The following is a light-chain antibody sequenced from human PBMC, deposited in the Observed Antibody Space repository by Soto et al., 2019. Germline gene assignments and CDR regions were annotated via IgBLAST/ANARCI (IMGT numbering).Light chain of an antibody. CDR3: QQYNNWPGT. CDR2: GAS. CDR1: QSVSSN. Sequence: EIVMTQSPATLTVSPGERATLSCRASQSVSSNLAWYQQKPGQAPRLLIYGASTRATGIPARFSGSGSGTEFTLTISSLHSEDFAVYYCQQYNNWPGTFGQGTKVEI. V-gene: IGKV3-15*01. J-gene: IGKJ1*01.